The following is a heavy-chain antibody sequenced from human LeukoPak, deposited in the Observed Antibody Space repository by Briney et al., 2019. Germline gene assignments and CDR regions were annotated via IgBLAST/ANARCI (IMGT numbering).Heavy chain of an antibody. V-gene: IGHV3-74*01. CDR3: ASSTQISKYADY. J-gene: IGHJ4*02. CDR2: INSDGSIT. CDR1: GFTFSSYW. Sequence: PGRSLRLSCAASGFTFSSYWMHWVHQAPGKGLVWVSRINSDGSITTYADSVRGRFTISRDNAKSTLYLQMNSLRAEDTAVYYCASSTQISKYADYWGQGALVTVSS. D-gene: IGHD2-2*01.